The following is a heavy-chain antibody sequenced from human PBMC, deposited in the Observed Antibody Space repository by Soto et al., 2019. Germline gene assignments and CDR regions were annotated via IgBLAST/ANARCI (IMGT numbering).Heavy chain of an antibody. Sequence: ASVKVSCKASGYTFTSYGISWVRQAPGQGLEWMGWISAYNGNTNYAQKLQGRVTMTTDTSTSTAYMELRSLRSDDTAVYYCARNIVVVPAAKGWFDPWGHGTLVTFS. J-gene: IGHJ5*02. CDR1: GYTFTSYG. CDR2: ISAYNGNT. D-gene: IGHD2-2*01. CDR3: ARNIVVVPAAKGWFDP. V-gene: IGHV1-18*04.